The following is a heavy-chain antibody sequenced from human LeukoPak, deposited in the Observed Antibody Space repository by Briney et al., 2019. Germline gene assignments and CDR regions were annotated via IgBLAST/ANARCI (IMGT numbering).Heavy chain of an antibody. J-gene: IGHJ4*02. Sequence: ASVTVSFKTAGYALISSEINWVRQAPGQGLEWVGWMHPNSGKTGSAHKFQGRVTMTRDTSTSTAYMELSSLTSEDTAVFYCARGQYGGNRFFDQWGQGTLIIVSS. V-gene: IGHV1-8*02. CDR1: GYALISSE. CDR2: MHPNSGKT. CDR3: ARGQYGGNRFFDQ. D-gene: IGHD4/OR15-4a*01.